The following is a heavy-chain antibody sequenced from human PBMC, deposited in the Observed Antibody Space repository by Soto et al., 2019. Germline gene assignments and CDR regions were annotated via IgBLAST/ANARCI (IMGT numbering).Heavy chain of an antibody. J-gene: IGHJ6*02. CDR2: IGTAGDT. CDR1: GFTFSSYD. CDR3: ARDRGIAAAGPYYYYYYGMDV. D-gene: IGHD6-13*01. V-gene: IGHV3-13*01. Sequence: GGSLRLSCAASGFTFSSYDMHWVRQATGKGLEWVSAIGTAGDTYYPGSVKGRFTISRENAKNSLYLQMNSLRAEDTAVYYCARDRGIAAAGPYYYYYYGMDVWGQGTTVTVSS.